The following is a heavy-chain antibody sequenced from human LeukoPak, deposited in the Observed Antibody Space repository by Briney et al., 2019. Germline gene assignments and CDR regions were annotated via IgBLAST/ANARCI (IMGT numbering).Heavy chain of an antibody. D-gene: IGHD3-22*01. J-gene: IGHJ4*02. V-gene: IGHV3-66*04. CDR3: ARQKYYYDSSGYGAFDY. CDR2: IYSGGST. CDR1: GFTVSSNY. Sequence: PGGSLRLSCAASGFTVSSNYMSWVRQAPGKGLEWVSVIYSGGSTYYADSVKGRFTISRDNSKNTLYLQMNSLRAEDTAVYYCARQKYYYDSSGYGAFDYWGQGTLVTVSS.